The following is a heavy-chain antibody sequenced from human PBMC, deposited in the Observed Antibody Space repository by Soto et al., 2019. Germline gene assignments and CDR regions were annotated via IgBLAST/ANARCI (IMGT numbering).Heavy chain of an antibody. V-gene: IGHV1-69*06. CDR1: GGTFSSYA. CDR3: ARKVPYYYDSSGQRDAFDI. J-gene: IGHJ3*02. CDR2: IIPIFGTA. Sequence: SVKVSCKASGGTFSSYAISWVRQAPGQGLEWMGGIIPIFGTANYAQKFQGRVAITADKSTSTAYMELSSLRSGDTAVYYCARKVPYYYDSSGQRDAFDIWGQGTMVTVS. D-gene: IGHD3-22*01.